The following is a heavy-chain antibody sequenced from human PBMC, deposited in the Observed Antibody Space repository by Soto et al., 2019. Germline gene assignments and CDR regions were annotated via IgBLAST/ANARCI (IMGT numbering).Heavy chain of an antibody. Sequence: QIQLVQSGAEVKKPGASVEVSCKASGYTFTTYGINWVRQAPGQGLEWMGWVSAYSGDTQYAQTVQGRVTMTTDTATSTAYVELRSLRTDDTAVYYCARNIDWSGGGFELWGQGTLVTVSS. D-gene: IGHD3-9*01. J-gene: IGHJ5*02. CDR3: ARNIDWSGGGFEL. CDR1: GYTFTTYG. V-gene: IGHV1-18*04. CDR2: VSAYSGDT.